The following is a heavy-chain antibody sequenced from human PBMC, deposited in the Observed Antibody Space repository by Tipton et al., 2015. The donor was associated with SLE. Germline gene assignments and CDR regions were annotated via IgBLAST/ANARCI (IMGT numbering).Heavy chain of an antibody. Sequence: TLSLTCAVSGYSISSGYYWGWIRQPPGKGLEWIGSIYHSGNTYYNPSLKSRVTISVDTSKNQFSLRLSFVTAADTAVYYCARPFTYCGGDCSPFAFDIWGQGTLVTVSS. CDR1: GYSISSGYY. V-gene: IGHV4-38-2*01. J-gene: IGHJ3*02. CDR3: ARPFTYCGGDCSPFAFDI. CDR2: IYHSGNT. D-gene: IGHD2-21*02.